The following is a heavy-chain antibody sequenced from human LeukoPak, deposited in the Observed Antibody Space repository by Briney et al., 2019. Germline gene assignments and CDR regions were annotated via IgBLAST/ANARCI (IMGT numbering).Heavy chain of an antibody. D-gene: IGHD3-3*01. J-gene: IGHJ4*02. CDR3: ARWYYDFWSGYPSYYFDY. Sequence: GGSLRLSCAASGFTFSSYAMHWVRQAPGKGLEWVAVISYDGSNKYYADSVKGRFTISRDNSKNTLYLQMNSLRAEDTAVYYCARWYYDFWSGYPSYYFDYWGQGTLVTVSS. CDR2: ISYDGSNK. CDR1: GFTFSSYA. V-gene: IGHV3-30-3*01.